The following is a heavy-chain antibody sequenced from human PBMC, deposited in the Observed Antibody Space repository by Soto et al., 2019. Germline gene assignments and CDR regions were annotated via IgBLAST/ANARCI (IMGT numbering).Heavy chain of an antibody. Sequence: PGGSLRLSCEASGFTFSGYGMHWVRQAPGKGLEWVAVISYYGTNEYYADSVKGRFTIPRDNPKNTLYLQMNNLRAEDTAMFYCAKDRGPYCSGGICYPPSWFDPWGQGTQVTVSS. D-gene: IGHD2-15*01. CDR1: GFTFSGYG. J-gene: IGHJ5*02. CDR3: AKDRGPYCSGGICYPPSWFDP. CDR2: ISYYGTNE. V-gene: IGHV3-30*18.